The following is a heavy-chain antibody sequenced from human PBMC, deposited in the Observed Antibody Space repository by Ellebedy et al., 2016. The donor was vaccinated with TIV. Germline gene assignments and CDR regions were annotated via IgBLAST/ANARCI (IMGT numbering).Heavy chain of an antibody. J-gene: IGHJ6*02. CDR1: GFTFNDFW. Sequence: GGSLRLSCATSGFTFNDFWMNWVRQAPGKGLEWVSCISRSGDYIYYADSVKGRFIISRDDANNSLYLQMNSLRDEDTAVYYCARLDSSSSAYYYSGMDVWGQGTTVTVSS. CDR3: ARLDSSSSAYYYSGMDV. V-gene: IGHV3-21*06. D-gene: IGHD6-6*01. CDR2: ISRSGDYI.